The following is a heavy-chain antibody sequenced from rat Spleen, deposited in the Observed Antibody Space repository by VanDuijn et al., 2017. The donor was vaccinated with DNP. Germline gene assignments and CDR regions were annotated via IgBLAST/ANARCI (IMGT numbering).Heavy chain of an antibody. J-gene: IGHJ4*01. D-gene: IGHD1-12*02. V-gene: IGHV5-31*01. CDR3: AREGDYYDGSYVDALDA. CDR2: ISNTASHT. Sequence: EVQLVESGGGLVQPGRSLKLSCVASGFTFSKFWMPWIRQVPGEGMEWIASISNTASHTYYLDSVKGRFTVSRDNAENTLFLQMTSLRSDDTATYYCAREGDYYDGSYVDALDAWGQGTSVTVSS. CDR1: GFTFSKFW.